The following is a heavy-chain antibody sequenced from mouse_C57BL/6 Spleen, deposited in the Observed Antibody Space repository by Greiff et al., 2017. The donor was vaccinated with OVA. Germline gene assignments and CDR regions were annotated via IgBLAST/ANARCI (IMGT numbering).Heavy chain of an antibody. D-gene: IGHD2-1*01. CDR1: GFTFSSYT. CDR2: ISGGGGNT. J-gene: IGHJ3*01. Sequence: EVKLVESGGGLVKPGGSLKLSCAASGFTFSSYTMSWVRQTPEKRLEWVATISGGGGNTYYPDSVKGRFTISRDNAKNTLYLQMSSLRSEDTALYYCARHENGNYGFAYWGQGTLVTVSA. V-gene: IGHV5-9*01. CDR3: ARHENGNYGFAY.